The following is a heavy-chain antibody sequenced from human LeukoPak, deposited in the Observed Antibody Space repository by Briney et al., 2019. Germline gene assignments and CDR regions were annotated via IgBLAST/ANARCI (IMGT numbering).Heavy chain of an antibody. J-gene: IGHJ4*02. Sequence: PSVNLSLNCKVYAGSISTYYWSWFRQPPGKGLEWIGYIYNSGSTTYNPSLKSRVTISVDTSKNQFSLNLTSVAATDTAVYYCARHGSGWSFDYWGQGALVTVSS. CDR2: IYNSGST. D-gene: IGHD6-19*01. CDR3: ARHGSGWSFDY. CDR1: AGSISTYY. V-gene: IGHV4-59*01.